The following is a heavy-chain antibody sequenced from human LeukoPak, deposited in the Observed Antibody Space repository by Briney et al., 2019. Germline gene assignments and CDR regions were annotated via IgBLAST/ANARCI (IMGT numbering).Heavy chain of an antibody. V-gene: IGHV1-69*13. CDR3: PRFRLGYCSSTSCPMDY. J-gene: IGHJ4*02. CDR2: IIPIFGTA. D-gene: IGHD2-2*01. CDR1: GGTFSSYA. Sequence: ASVKVSCKASGGTFSSYAISWVRQAPGQGLEWMGVIIPIFGTANYAQKFQGRVTINADESTSKAYMELNSQNSKDTAVYYCPRFRLGYCSSTSCPMDYWGQGSLVTPSS.